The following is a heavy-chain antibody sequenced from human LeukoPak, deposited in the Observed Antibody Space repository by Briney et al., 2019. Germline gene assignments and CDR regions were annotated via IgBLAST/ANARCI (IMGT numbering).Heavy chain of an antibody. Sequence: SETLSLTCTVSGGSIDSYYWSWIRQSPGKGLEWIGYIYYSGTTNYNLSLKSRVTISVDTSKNQFSLKLSSVTAADTAVYYCARHAPGYFDYWGQGTLVTVSS. CDR2: IYYSGTT. V-gene: IGHV4-59*08. J-gene: IGHJ4*02. CDR1: GGSIDSYY. CDR3: ARHAPGYFDY.